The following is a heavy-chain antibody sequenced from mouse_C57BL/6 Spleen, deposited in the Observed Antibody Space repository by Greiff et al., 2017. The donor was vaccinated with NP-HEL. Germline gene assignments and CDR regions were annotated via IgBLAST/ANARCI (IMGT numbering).Heavy chain of an antibody. CDR2: INPGSGGT. V-gene: IGHV1-54*01. CDR3: ARSPLYYYGMDY. CDR1: GYAFTNYL. J-gene: IGHJ4*01. Sequence: QVQLQQSGAELVRPGTSVKVSCKASGYAFTNYLIEWVKQRPGQGLEWIGVINPGSGGTNYNEKFKGKATLTADKSSSTAYMQLSSLTSEDSAVYFCARSPLYYYGMDYWGQGTSVTVSS.